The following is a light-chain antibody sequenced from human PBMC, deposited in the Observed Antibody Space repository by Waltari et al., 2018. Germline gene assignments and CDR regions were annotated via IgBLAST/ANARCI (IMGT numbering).Light chain of an antibody. CDR1: QGFSSN. Sequence: EIVMTQSPATLSVSPGERATLSCRASQGFSSNLAWYQQKPGQAPRALSYGASTRATGIPARFSGSGSGTEFTLTISSLQSEDFAVYYCQQYNNWPTTFGQGTKVEIK. V-gene: IGKV3-15*01. CDR3: QQYNNWPTT. J-gene: IGKJ1*01. CDR2: GAS.